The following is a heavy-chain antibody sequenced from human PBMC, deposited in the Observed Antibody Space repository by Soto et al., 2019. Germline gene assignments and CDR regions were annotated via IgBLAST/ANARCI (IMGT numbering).Heavy chain of an antibody. Sequence: PGESLKISCKGSGYSFTSYWISWVRQMPGKGLEWMGRIDPSDSYTNYSPSFQGHVTISADKSISTAYLQWSSLKASDTAMYYCARLPLHADMQQLANEYYYYYGMDVWGQGTTVTVSS. CDR1: GYSFTSYW. V-gene: IGHV5-10-1*01. D-gene: IGHD6-13*01. J-gene: IGHJ6*02. CDR3: ARLPLHADMQQLANEYYYYYGMDV. CDR2: IDPSDSYT.